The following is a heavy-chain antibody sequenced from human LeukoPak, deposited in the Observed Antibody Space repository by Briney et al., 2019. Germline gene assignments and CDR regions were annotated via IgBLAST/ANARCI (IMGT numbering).Heavy chain of an antibody. CDR3: ARSLNGFYRGLDF. V-gene: IGHV3-23*01. Sequence: GGSLRLSCAASGFSFNSYAMNWVRQAPGKGLEWVSVISSTGATTYYAASVKGRFTISRDNSKSTPYLQMDALRADVTAVYYCARSLNGFYRGLDFWGQGTLVTVSS. J-gene: IGHJ4*02. CDR1: GFSFNSYA. D-gene: IGHD3-22*01. CDR2: ISSTGATT.